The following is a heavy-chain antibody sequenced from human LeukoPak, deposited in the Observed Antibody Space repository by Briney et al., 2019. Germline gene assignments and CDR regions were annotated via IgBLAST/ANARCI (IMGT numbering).Heavy chain of an antibody. J-gene: IGHJ4*02. CDR2: ISGSGGST. D-gene: IGHD5-18*01. CDR3: AKETGYSYGTGGTDY. Sequence: GGSLRLSRAASGFTFSSYAMSWVRQAPGKGLEWVSAISGSGGSTYYADSVKGRFTISRDNSKNTLYLQMNSLRAEDTAVYYCAKETGYSYGTGGTDYWGQGTLVTVSS. V-gene: IGHV3-23*01. CDR1: GFTFSSYA.